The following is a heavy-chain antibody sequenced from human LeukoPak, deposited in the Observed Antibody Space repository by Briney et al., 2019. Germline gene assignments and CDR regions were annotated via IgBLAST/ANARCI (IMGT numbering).Heavy chain of an antibody. CDR3: TSPLGADILTGYYG. J-gene: IGHJ4*02. V-gene: IGHV3-7*01. CDR2: IKQDGSEK. Sequence: GGSLRLPCAASGFTFSRYWMSWVRQAPGKGPEWVANIKQDGSEKYYVDSVKGRFTISRDNAKNSLYLQMNTLRAEDTAVYYCTSPLGADILTGYYGWGQGTLVTVSS. CDR1: GFTFSRYW. D-gene: IGHD3-9*01.